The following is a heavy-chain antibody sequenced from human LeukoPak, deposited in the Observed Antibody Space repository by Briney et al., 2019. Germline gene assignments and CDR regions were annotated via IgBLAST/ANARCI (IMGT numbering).Heavy chain of an antibody. D-gene: IGHD6-19*01. J-gene: IGHJ5*02. CDR3: ARRSTVAGRGRFDP. CDR1: GGSIRSTSYY. Sequence: SETLSLTCTVSGGSIRSTSYYWGWIRQPPGKGLEWLGSVHHSGSTYDNPSLKSRVTISVDTSKNQFSLKLISVTAADTAVYYCARRSTVAGRGRFDPWGRGTLVTVSS. CDR2: VHHSGST. V-gene: IGHV4-39*01.